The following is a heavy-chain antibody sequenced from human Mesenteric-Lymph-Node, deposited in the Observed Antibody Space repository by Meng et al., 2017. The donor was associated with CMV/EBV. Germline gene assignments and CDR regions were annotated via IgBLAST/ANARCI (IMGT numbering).Heavy chain of an antibody. J-gene: IGHJ4*02. CDR3: ARRVAVTWAYFDY. CDR2: ISPNSGAT. CDR1: GYTFTGYY. V-gene: IGHV1-2*02. D-gene: IGHD4-11*01. Sequence: ASVKVSCKTSGYTFTGYYIHWVRQAPGQELEWMGWISPNSGATHYAQKFQGRVTMTRDTSISTAYMDLSSLRSDDTAVYYCARRVAVTWAYFDYWGQGTLVTVSS.